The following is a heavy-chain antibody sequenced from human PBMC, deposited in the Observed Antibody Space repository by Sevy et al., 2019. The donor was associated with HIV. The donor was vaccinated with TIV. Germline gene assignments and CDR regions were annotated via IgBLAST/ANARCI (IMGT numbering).Heavy chain of an antibody. CDR3: ARAGVAVAGFADDAFDI. J-gene: IGHJ3*02. D-gene: IGHD6-19*01. CDR2: ISSSSSYI. Sequence: GGSLRLSCAASGFTFSSYSMNWVRQAPGKGLEWVSSISSSSSYIYYADSVKGRFTISRDNAKNSLYLQMNSLRAEDTAVYYCARAGVAVAGFADDAFDIWGQGTMVTVS. CDR1: GFTFSSYS. V-gene: IGHV3-21*01.